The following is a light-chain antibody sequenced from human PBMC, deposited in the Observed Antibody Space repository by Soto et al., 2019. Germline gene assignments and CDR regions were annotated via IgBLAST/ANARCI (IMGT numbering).Light chain of an antibody. CDR2: KAS. V-gene: IGKV1-5*03. CDR1: QSISSW. J-gene: IGKJ4*01. CDR3: QHYNNYPLT. Sequence: DIQMTQSPSTLSASVGDRVTITCRASQSISSWFAWYQQKPGKAPNLLIYKASSLKSGVPSRFSRSGSETESTLPLSRLQPDDFATYYYQHYNNYPLTFGGRTQVEIK.